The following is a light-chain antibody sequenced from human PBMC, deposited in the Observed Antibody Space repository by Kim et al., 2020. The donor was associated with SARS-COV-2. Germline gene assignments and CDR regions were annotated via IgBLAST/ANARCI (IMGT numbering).Light chain of an antibody. CDR3: ATWDVSLNGWV. V-gene: IGLV1-44*01. J-gene: IGLJ3*02. Sequence: GQRGTISCSGSSSNVGRHFVNWYQQLPGTAPKVFIYNDNQRPAGVPDRFPGSRAGTSAFLASSGLQSEDEADYYCATWDVSLNGWVFGGGSQLTVL. CDR2: NDN. CDR1: SSNVGRHF.